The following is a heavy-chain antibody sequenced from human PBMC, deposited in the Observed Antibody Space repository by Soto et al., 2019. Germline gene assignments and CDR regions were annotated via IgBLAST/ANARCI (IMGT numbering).Heavy chain of an antibody. V-gene: IGHV4-4*07. J-gene: IGHJ4*02. Sequence: SATLSLTCTVSGASINSYGSSWIRQPAGKGLEWIGRLYSSGNTDYNPSFKSRLTMSADVSQNHFSLKLFSVTAADTAVYFCARGPYSSGSYVLDSWGQGILVTVS. CDR1: GASINSYG. CDR2: LYSSGNT. CDR3: ARGPYSSGSYVLDS. D-gene: IGHD6-19*01.